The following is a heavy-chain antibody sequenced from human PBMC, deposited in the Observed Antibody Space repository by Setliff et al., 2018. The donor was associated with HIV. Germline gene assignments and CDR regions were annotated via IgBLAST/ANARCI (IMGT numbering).Heavy chain of an antibody. CDR1: RGSISSTSHY. CDR3: AGEIAPAARLPNVGGPPPPGYYHYMDV. CDR2: IYYSGRT. J-gene: IGHJ6*03. D-gene: IGHD2-8*01. V-gene: IGHV4-39*07. Sequence: SETLSLSCIVSRGSISSTSHYWGWVRQSPGRRLEWIGSIYYSGRTYYNPSLKSRVTMSVDTSTNQFSLDLTSVTAADTAVYFCAGEIAPAARLPNVGGPPPPGYYHYMDVWGKGTTVTVSS.